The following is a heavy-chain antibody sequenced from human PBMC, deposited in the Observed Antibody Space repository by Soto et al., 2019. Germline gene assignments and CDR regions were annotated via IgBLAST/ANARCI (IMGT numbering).Heavy chain of an antibody. D-gene: IGHD2-2*02. J-gene: IGHJ4*02. CDR1: GFTFSSYA. V-gene: IGHV3-23*01. CDR3: AKAIVVVPAAILIWAGSSIAVAGTGSGLDY. CDR2: ISGSGGST. Sequence: EVQLLESGGGLVQPGGSLRLSCAASGFTFSSYAMSWVRQAPGKGLEWVSAISGSGGSTYYADSVKGRFTISRDNSKNTLYLQMNSLRAGDTAVYYCAKAIVVVPAAILIWAGSSIAVAGTGSGLDYWGQGTLVTVSS.